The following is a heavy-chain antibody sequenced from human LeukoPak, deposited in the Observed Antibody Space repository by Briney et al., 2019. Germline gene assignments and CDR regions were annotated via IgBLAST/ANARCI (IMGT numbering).Heavy chain of an antibody. CDR3: ARGGNSWYADY. D-gene: IGHD6-13*01. CDR2: IHYSGST. J-gene: IGHJ4*02. CDR1: GGSFSGYY. Sequence: SETLSLTCAVYGGSFSGYYWSWIRQPPEKGLEWIGYIHYSGSTSYNPSLKSRVTMSIDTSKNQFSLKVGSVTAADTAVYYCARGGNSWYADYWGRGNLVTVSS. V-gene: IGHV4-59*01.